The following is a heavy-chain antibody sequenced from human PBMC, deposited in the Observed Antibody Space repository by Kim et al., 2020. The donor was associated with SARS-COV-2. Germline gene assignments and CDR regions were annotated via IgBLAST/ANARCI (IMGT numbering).Heavy chain of an antibody. CDR1: GGSISSSSYY. V-gene: IGHV4-39*01. D-gene: IGHD6-19*01. J-gene: IGHJ4*02. CDR2: IYYSGST. Sequence: SETLSLTCTVSGGSISSSSYYWGWIRQPPGKGLEWIGSIYYSGSTYYNPSLKSRVTISVDTSKNQFSLKLSSVTAADTAVYYCARQQWLMGPFDYWGQGT. CDR3: ARQQWLMGPFDY.